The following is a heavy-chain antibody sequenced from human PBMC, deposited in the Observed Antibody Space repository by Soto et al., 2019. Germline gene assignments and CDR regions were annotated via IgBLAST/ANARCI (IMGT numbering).Heavy chain of an antibody. CDR1: GFTFSSYS. CDR3: ARREVGATTCNY. V-gene: IGHV3-21*01. J-gene: IGHJ4*02. D-gene: IGHD1-26*01. CDR2: ISSSSSYI. Sequence: GGSLRLSCAASGFTFSSYSMNWVRQAPGKGLEWVSSISSSSSYIYYADSVKGRFTISRDNAKNSLYLQMNSLRAEDTAVYYCARREVGATTCNYWGEGTLVTVYS.